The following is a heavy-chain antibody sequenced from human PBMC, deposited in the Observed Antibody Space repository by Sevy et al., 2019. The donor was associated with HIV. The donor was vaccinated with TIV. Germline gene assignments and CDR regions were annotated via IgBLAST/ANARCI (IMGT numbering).Heavy chain of an antibody. Sequence: GGSLRLSYTASGITFSNSWMNWVRQAPGKGLEWVANIKQDGSDKNYVDSVKGRFTISRDNAENSLYLEMSSLRAEDTAVYYCARGQSEESAYRAIDFWGQGTLVTVSS. CDR1: GITFSNSW. J-gene: IGHJ4*02. CDR2: IKQDGSDK. D-gene: IGHD3-16*01. CDR3: ARGQSEESAYRAIDF. V-gene: IGHV3-7*01.